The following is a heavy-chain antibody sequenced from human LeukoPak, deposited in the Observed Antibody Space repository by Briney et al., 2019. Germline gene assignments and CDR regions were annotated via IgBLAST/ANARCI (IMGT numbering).Heavy chain of an antibody. J-gene: IGHJ4*02. CDR2: ISYNGRST. CDR1: GFTVSSSV. V-gene: IGHV3-64D*06. D-gene: IGHD6-13*01. Sequence: GGSLRLSCSASGFTVSSSVMYGVRQAPGKGLEYVSAISYNGRSTYYADSVKGRFTISRDNSNNTLYLQMSILRPEDTAVYYCAPIAAADPSDYWGQGTLVAVSS. CDR3: APIAAADPSDY.